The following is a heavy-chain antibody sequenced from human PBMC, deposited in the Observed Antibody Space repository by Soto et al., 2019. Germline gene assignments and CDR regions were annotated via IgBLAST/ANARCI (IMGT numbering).Heavy chain of an antibody. CDR2: MGYNGFT. CDR1: GGPMNNYY. Sequence: QVQLQESGPGLVKPSETLSLTCTISGGPMNNYYCSWFRQPRGQGLEWIGYMGYNGFTRYNPSLRSRDAISLDTAKNQFSLNLSSVTAADTALYYCARQGFGELHGLVDVWGQGITVTVSS. D-gene: IGHD3-10*01. V-gene: IGHV4-59*08. CDR3: ARQGFGELHGLVDV. J-gene: IGHJ6*02.